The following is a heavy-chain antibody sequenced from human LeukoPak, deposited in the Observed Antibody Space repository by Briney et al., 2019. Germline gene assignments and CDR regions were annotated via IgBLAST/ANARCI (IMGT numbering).Heavy chain of an antibody. J-gene: IGHJ4*02. CDR3: AKKSAGNSSGWYYFDS. CDR2: ISGSAGST. CDR1: GFTFSGYV. V-gene: IGHV3-23*01. Sequence: GGSLRLSCAVSGFTFSGYVMSWVRQAPGRGLEWVSAISGSAGSTYYADSVKGRFTISRDNSKNTLYLQMNSLRAEDTAVYYCAKKSAGNSSGWYYFDSWGQGTLVTVSS. D-gene: IGHD6-19*01.